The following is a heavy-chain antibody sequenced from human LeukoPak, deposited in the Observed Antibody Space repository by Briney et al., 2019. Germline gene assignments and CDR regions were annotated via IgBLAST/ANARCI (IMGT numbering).Heavy chain of an antibody. J-gene: IGHJ6*02. CDR2: ITNDGSST. D-gene: IGHD1-14*01. Sequence: PGGSLRLSCAASGLTFSSHWMHWVRQAPGKGLVWVSRITNDGSSTTYADSVKGRFTISRDNAKNMLYLQVNSLRAEDTAVYYCARDLSEPLLSYPHYGMDVWGQGTTVTVS. CDR3: ARDLSEPLLSYPHYGMDV. V-gene: IGHV3-74*01. CDR1: GLTFSSHW.